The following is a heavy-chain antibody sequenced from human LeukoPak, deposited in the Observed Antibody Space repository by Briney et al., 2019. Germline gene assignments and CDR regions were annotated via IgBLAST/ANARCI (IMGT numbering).Heavy chain of an antibody. V-gene: IGHV1-8*01. CDR3: ARGRKQRPVGGYYFDY. CDR2: NPNSGNT. D-gene: IGHD6-25*01. Sequence: NPNSGNTGYAQKFQGRVTMTRNTSISTAYMELSSLRSEDTAVYYCARGRKQRPVGGYYFDYWGQGTLVTVSS. J-gene: IGHJ4*02.